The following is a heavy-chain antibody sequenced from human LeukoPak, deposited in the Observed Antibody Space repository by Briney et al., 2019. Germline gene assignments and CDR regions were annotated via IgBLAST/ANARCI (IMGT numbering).Heavy chain of an antibody. J-gene: IGHJ6*02. V-gene: IGHV4-34*01. CDR1: GGSFSGYY. D-gene: IGHD5-18*01. Sequence: SETLSLTCAVYGGSFSGYYWSWICQPPVKGLEWIGEINHSGSTNYNPSLKSRVTISVDTSKNQFSLKLSSVTAADTAVYYCARGHGYSSPYGMDVWGQGTTVTVSS. CDR2: INHSGST. CDR3: ARGHGYSSPYGMDV.